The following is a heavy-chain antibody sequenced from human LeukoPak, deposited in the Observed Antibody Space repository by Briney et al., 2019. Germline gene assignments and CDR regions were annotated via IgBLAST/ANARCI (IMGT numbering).Heavy chain of an antibody. CDR2: IYYSGST. D-gene: IGHD2-2*01. CDR1: GGSISSYY. Sequence: SETLSLTCTVSGGSISSYYWSWIRQPPGKGLEGIGYIYYSGSTNYNPSLTSRVTISVDTSKNQFSLKLSSVTAADTAVYYCARDHGTSSPFDYWGQGTLVTVSS. J-gene: IGHJ4*02. CDR3: ARDHGTSSPFDY. V-gene: IGHV4-59*01.